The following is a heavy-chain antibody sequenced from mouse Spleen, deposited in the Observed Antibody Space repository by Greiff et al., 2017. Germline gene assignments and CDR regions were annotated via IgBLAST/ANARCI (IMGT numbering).Heavy chain of an antibody. V-gene: IGHV1-53*01. D-gene: IGHD2-4*01. CDR3: AREVYDYGGRFAY. J-gene: IGHJ3*01. CDR1: GYTFTSYW. CDR2: INPSNGGT. Sequence: QVQLQQPGTELVKPGASVKLSCKASGYTFTSYWMHWVKQKPGQGLEWIGNINPSNGGTNYNEKFKSKATLTVDKSSSTAYMQLSSLTSEDSAVYYCAREVYDYGGRFAYWGQGTLVTVSA.